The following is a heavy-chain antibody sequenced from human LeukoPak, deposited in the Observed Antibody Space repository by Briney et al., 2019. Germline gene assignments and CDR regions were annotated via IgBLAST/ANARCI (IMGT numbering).Heavy chain of an antibody. CDR3: AKDHFRGDHSSMGNWFDP. Sequence: SVKVSCKASGGTFSSYAISWVRQAPGQGLEWMGGIIPIFGTANYAQKFQGRVTITADKSTSTAYMELSSLRSEDTAVYYCAKDHFRGDHSSMGNWFDPWGQGTLVTVSS. D-gene: IGHD6-13*01. CDR2: IIPIFGTA. CDR1: GGTFSSYA. V-gene: IGHV1-69*06. J-gene: IGHJ5*02.